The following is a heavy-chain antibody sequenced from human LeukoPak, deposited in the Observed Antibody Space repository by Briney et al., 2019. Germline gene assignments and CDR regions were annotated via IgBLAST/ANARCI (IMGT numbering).Heavy chain of an antibody. Sequence: GGSLRLSCAASGFTFRNHWMHWVRQTPGKGLVWVPRISSDGSSTTYADSVKGRFTISRDNAKNTLYLQMNNLRAEDTAMYYCARDQRVTGRPDIDYWGQGALVIVSS. CDR3: ARDQRVTGRPDIDY. J-gene: IGHJ4*02. D-gene: IGHD6-6*01. V-gene: IGHV3-74*03. CDR2: ISSDGSST. CDR1: GFTFRNHW.